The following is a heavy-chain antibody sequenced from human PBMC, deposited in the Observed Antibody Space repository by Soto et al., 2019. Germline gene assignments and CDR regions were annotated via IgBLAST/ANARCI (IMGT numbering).Heavy chain of an antibody. V-gene: IGHV3-7*03. Sequence: PGGPLRLSCAASGFTFINYWMSWVRQAPGKGLEWVANIKQDGGEKYYVDSVKGRFTISRDNAKNSLYLQMNSLRAEDTAVYYCARTKANKWFDPWGQGTLVTVSS. J-gene: IGHJ5*02. CDR3: ARTKANKWFDP. CDR2: IKQDGGEK. CDR1: GFTFINYW. D-gene: IGHD1-26*01.